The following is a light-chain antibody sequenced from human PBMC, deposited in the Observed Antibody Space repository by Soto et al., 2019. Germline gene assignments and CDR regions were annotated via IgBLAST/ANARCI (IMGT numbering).Light chain of an antibody. CDR3: QQYNNWPPRLYT. CDR2: GAS. V-gene: IGKV3-15*01. CDR1: QSVSSN. J-gene: IGKJ2*01. Sequence: EIVMTQSPATLSVSPGERATRSCRASQSVSSNLAWYQQKPGQSPRLLIYGASTRATGITARFSGSGSGTEFTLTISSLQSKEFAVYYCQQYNNWPPRLYTFGQGTKMEIK.